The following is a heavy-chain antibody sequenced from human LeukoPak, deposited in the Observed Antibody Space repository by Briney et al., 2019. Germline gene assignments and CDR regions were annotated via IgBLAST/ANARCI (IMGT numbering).Heavy chain of an antibody. V-gene: IGHV3-21*01. CDR3: ASPSSSWEYYFDY. D-gene: IGHD6-13*01. J-gene: IGHJ4*02. CDR1: GFTFSSYS. Sequence: GGSLRLSCAASGFTFSSYSMNWVRQAPGKGLEWVSSISSSSSYIYYADSVKGRFTISRDNAKNSLYLQMNSLRAEDTAVYYCASPSSSWEYYFDYWGQGTLVTVSS. CDR2: ISSSSSYI.